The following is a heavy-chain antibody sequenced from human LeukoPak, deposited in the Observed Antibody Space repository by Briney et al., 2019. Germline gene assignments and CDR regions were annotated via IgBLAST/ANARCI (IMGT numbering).Heavy chain of an antibody. J-gene: IGHJ4*02. D-gene: IGHD2-15*01. CDR3: AKDRWAFAHCSGGSCPFHY. CDR2: IRYDGSNK. CDR1: GFTFSSYA. V-gene: IGHV3-30*02. Sequence: GGSLRLSCAASGFTFSSYAMSWVRQAPGKGLEWVAFIRYDGSNKYYADSVKGRFTISRDNSKNTLYLQMSSLRAEDTAVYYCAKDRWAFAHCSGGSCPFHYWGQGTLVTVSS.